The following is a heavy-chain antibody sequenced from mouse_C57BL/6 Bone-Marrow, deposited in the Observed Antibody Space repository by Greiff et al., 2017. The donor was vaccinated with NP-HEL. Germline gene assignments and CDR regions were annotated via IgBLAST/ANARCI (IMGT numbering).Heavy chain of an antibody. CDR1: GYTFTSYW. CDR2: IDPSDSYT. V-gene: IGHV1-50*01. D-gene: IGHD3-3*01. CDR3: ARRRDEAWFAY. J-gene: IGHJ3*01. Sequence: QVQLQPGAELVKPGASVKLSCKASGYTFTSYWMQWVKQRPGQGLEWIGEIDPSDSYTHYNQKFKGKATLTVDTSSSTAYMQLSSLTSEDSAVYYGARRRDEAWFAYWGQGTLVTVSA.